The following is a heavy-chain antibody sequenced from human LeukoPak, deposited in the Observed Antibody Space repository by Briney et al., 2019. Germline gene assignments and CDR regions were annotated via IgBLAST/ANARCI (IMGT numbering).Heavy chain of an antibody. V-gene: IGHV3-48*01. CDR1: GFTFSSYS. D-gene: IGHD3-16*01. CDR3: AREGGSNYYYYMDV. Sequence: GGSLRLSCAASGFTFSSYSMNWVRQAPGKGLEWVSYIGSSSSTIYYADSVKGRFTISRDNAKNSLYLQMNSLRAEDTAVYYCAREGGSNYYYYMDVWGKGTTVTVSS. J-gene: IGHJ6*03. CDR2: IGSSSSTI.